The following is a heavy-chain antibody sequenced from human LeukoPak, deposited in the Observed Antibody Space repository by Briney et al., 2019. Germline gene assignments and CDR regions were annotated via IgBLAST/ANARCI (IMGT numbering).Heavy chain of an antibody. CDR2: IYPSGNT. CDR3: ARDGVVTMELDF. V-gene: IGHV4-61*02. Sequence: SETLSLTCSVSGESISSSRHYWSWIRQPAGKGLEWIGRIYPSGNTNYNPSLKSRATISLDTSNNQFSLNLKSVTAADTAMYYCARDGVVTMELDFWGQGTLVTVSS. CDR1: GESISSSRHY. D-gene: IGHD3-10*01. J-gene: IGHJ4*02.